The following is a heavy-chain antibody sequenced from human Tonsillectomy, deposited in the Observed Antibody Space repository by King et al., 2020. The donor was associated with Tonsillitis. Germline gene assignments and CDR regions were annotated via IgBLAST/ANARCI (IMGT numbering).Heavy chain of an antibody. Sequence: VQLVESGGGVVQPGRSLRLSCAASGFTFSSYGMHWVRQAPGKGLEWVAVISYDGNNKYYADSVKGRFTISRDNSKNTLYLQMNSLRAEDTAVYYCATSNAGKIRHFDYWGQGTLVTVSS. CDR3: ATSNAGKIRHFDY. D-gene: IGHD1-1*01. V-gene: IGHV3-33*05. J-gene: IGHJ4*02. CDR1: GFTFSSYG. CDR2: ISYDGNNK.